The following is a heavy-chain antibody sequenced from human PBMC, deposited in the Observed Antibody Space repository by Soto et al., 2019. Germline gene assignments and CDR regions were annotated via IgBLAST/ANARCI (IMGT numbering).Heavy chain of an antibody. Sequence: ASVKVSCKASGYTFTSYGISWVRQAPGQGLEWMGWISAYNGNTNYAQKLQGRVTMTTDTSTSTAYMELRSLGSDDTAVYYCARDRYDSSGYYSLGYFDYWGQGTLVTVSS. D-gene: IGHD3-22*01. V-gene: IGHV1-18*01. J-gene: IGHJ4*02. CDR2: ISAYNGNT. CDR3: ARDRYDSSGYYSLGYFDY. CDR1: GYTFTSYG.